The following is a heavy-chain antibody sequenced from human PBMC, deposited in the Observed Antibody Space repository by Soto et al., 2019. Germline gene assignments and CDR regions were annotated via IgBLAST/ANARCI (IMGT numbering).Heavy chain of an antibody. V-gene: IGHV5-10-1*01. CDR1: GYSFTSYW. Sequence: GESLKISCKGSGYSFTSYWISWVRQMPGKGLEWTGRIDPSDSYTNYSPSFQGHVTISADKSISTAYLQWSSLKASDTAMYYCATHANTYYYDSSALNAFDIWGQGTMVTVSS. CDR3: ATHANTYYYDSSALNAFDI. D-gene: IGHD3-22*01. CDR2: IDPSDSYT. J-gene: IGHJ3*02.